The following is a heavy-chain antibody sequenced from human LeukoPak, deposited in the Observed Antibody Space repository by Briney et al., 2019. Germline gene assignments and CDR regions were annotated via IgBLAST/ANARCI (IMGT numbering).Heavy chain of an antibody. CDR3: AREWSGFDF. J-gene: IGHJ3*01. V-gene: IGHV4-59*01. CDR2: ISSSGSA. CDR1: GDSLGIYK. Sequence: PSETLSLTCSVSGDSLGIYKWSWIRQPPAKGLEWIAHISSSGSAIYNPSLMSRVSMSVDTSKNQFSLRLTSVTAADTAVYYCAREWSGFDFWGQGTTVTVSS. D-gene: IGHD2-15*01.